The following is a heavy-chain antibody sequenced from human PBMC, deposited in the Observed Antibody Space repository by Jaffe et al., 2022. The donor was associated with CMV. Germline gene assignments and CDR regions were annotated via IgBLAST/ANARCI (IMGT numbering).Heavy chain of an antibody. CDR2: ISSSGSTI. Sequence: EVQLVESGGGLVQPGGSLRLSCAASGFTFSSYEMNWVRQAPGKGLEWVSYISSSGSTIYYADSVKGRFTISRDNAKNSLYLQMNSLRAEDTAVYYCAVSTYYYDSSGYYPFGYWGQGTLVTVSS. V-gene: IGHV3-48*03. J-gene: IGHJ4*02. CDR3: AVSTYYYDSSGYYPFGY. CDR1: GFTFSSYE. D-gene: IGHD3-22*01.